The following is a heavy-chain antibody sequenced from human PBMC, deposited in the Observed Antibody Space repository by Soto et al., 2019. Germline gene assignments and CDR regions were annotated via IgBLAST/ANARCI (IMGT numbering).Heavy chain of an antibody. CDR3: ARGGGSDSFDY. CDR2: INHLETT. Sequence: SETLSLTCTVSGASISYGNYAWSWIRQTPGKGLEWIGYINHLETTFYNPSFESRLTLSIDRAKNQFSLNLNSMSAADRAVYFCARGGGSDSFDYWGQGILVTVSS. V-gene: IGHV4-30-2*01. D-gene: IGHD1-26*01. J-gene: IGHJ4*02. CDR1: GASISYGNYA.